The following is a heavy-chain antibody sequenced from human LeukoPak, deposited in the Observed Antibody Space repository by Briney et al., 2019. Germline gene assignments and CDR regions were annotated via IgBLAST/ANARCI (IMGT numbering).Heavy chain of an antibody. Sequence: SETLSLTCAVSGASVSGSNYYWGWIRQPPGKGLEWIGSIYHSGSTYYNPSLKSRVTISVDTSKNQFSLKLSSVTAADTAVYYCARVRGGSSWPFDYWGQGTLVTVSS. CDR2: IYHSGST. V-gene: IGHV4-39*07. CDR1: GASVSGSNYY. J-gene: IGHJ4*02. CDR3: ARVRGGSSWPFDY. D-gene: IGHD6-13*01.